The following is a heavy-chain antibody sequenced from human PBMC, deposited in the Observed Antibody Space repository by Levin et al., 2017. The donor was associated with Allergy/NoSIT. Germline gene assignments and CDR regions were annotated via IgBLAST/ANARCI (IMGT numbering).Heavy chain of an antibody. V-gene: IGHV3-23*01. Sequence: LSLTCAASGFTFNNYDMNWVRQAPGKGLEWVSTVSGSGSSTSYADSVKGRFSISRDNSKYTLYLQMNSLRAEDTAVYYCALDGYSSGWYQGYWGQGTLVTVSS. CDR2: VSGSGSST. J-gene: IGHJ4*02. CDR3: ALDGYSSGWYQGY. D-gene: IGHD6-19*01. CDR1: GFTFNNYD.